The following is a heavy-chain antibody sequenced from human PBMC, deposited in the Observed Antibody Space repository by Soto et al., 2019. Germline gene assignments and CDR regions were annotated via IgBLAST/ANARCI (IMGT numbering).Heavy chain of an antibody. CDR3: ARDLPSFVGGSYWVFDI. Sequence: ASVKVSCKASGGTFSSYAISWVRQAPGQGLEWMGGIIPIFGTANYAQKFQGRVTITADESTSTAYMELSSLRSEDTAVYYCARDLPSFVGGSYWVFDIWGKGTMVTVS. CDR2: IIPIFGTA. V-gene: IGHV1-69*13. CDR1: GGTFSSYA. J-gene: IGHJ3*02. D-gene: IGHD3-16*01.